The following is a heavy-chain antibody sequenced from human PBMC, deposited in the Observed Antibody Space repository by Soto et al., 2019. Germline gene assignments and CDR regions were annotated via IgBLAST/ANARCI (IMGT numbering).Heavy chain of an antibody. CDR1: GFAFSSYD. CDR2: IGTADDT. D-gene: IGHD2-8*01. CDR3: AREVPDCANGICALDY. V-gene: IGHV3-13*01. Sequence: PGGSLRLSCAASGFAFSSYDMHWVRQPTGKGLEWVSAIGTADDTYYPGSVKGRFTISRENARNSLYLQMNSLRAEDTAVYYCAREVPDCANGICALDYWGQGTLVTVSS. J-gene: IGHJ4*02.